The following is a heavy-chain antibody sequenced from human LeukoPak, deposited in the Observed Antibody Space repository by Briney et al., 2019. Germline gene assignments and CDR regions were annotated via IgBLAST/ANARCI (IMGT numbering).Heavy chain of an antibody. CDR3: ARVRVDIVVVPAAKRGGWFDP. V-gene: IGHV4-34*01. J-gene: IGHJ5*02. CDR2: INHSGSA. Sequence: PSETLSLTCAVSGGSFSGYYWTWIRQPPGKGLEWIGEINHSGSANYNPSLKSRVTISVDTSKNQFSLKLSSVTAADTAVYYCARVRVDIVVVPAAKRGGWFDPWGQGTLVTVSS. D-gene: IGHD2-2*01. CDR1: GGSFSGYY.